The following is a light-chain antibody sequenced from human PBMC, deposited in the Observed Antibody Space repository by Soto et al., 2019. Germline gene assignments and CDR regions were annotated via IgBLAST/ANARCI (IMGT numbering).Light chain of an antibody. V-gene: IGKV3-20*01. CDR1: QSVSNNY. Sequence: EIVLTQSPGTLSLSPGERATLSCRASQSVSNNYLAWYQQKPGQAPRLLIYGAANRATGIPDRFSGSGYGPDFTLTISRLEPEDFAVDYCQQYGSSVPFGQGTKVEIK. CDR3: QQYGSSVP. CDR2: GAA. J-gene: IGKJ1*01.